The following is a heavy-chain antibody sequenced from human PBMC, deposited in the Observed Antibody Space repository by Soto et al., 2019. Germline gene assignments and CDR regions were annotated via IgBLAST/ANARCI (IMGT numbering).Heavy chain of an antibody. D-gene: IGHD3-3*01. J-gene: IGHJ6*02. Sequence: SETLSLTCAVYGGSFSGYYWSWIRQPPGKGLEWIGEINHSGSTNYNPSLKSRVTISVDTSKNQFSLKLSSVTAADTAVYYCARVRFLEWLTYYYYYGMDVWGQGTTVTVSS. CDR3: ARVRFLEWLTYYYYYGMDV. CDR2: INHSGST. CDR1: GGSFSGYY. V-gene: IGHV4-34*01.